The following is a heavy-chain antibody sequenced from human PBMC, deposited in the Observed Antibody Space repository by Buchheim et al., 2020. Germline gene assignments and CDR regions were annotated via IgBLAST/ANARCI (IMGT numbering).Heavy chain of an antibody. CDR1: GGSISSYY. CDR3: ARDSGGYCSSTSCYYGMDV. J-gene: IGHJ6*02. D-gene: IGHD2-2*01. Sequence: QVQLQESGPGLVKPSETLSLTCTVSGGSISSYYWSWIWQPPGKGLEWIGYIYYSGSTNYNPSLKSRVTISVDTSKNQFSLKLSSVTAADTAVYYCARDSGGYCSSTSCYYGMDVWGQGTT. CDR2: IYYSGST. V-gene: IGHV4-59*01.